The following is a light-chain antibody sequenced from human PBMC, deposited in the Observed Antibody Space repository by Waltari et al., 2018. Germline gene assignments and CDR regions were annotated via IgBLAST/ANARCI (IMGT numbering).Light chain of an antibody. V-gene: IGKV1-5*03. Sequence: TCRARQSISSWLAWYQQKPGKAPKLLIYKASSLESGVPSRFSGSGSGTEFTLTISSLQPDDFATYYCQQYNSYSYTFGQGTKLEIK. J-gene: IGKJ2*01. CDR1: QSISSW. CDR3: QQYNSYSYT. CDR2: KAS.